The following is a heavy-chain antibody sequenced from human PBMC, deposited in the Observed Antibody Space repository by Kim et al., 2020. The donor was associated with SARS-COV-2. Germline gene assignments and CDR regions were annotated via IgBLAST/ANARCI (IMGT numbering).Heavy chain of an antibody. CDR3: ARVSGSFDY. V-gene: IGHV3-30-3*01. D-gene: IGHD3-10*01. CDR2: ISYDGSNK. CDR1: GFTFSSYA. Sequence: GGSLRLSCAASGFTFSSYAMHWVRQAPGKGLEWVAVISYDGSNKYYADSVKGRFTISRDNSKNTLYLQMNSLRAEDTAVYYCARVSGSFDYWGQGTLVTVSS. J-gene: IGHJ4*02.